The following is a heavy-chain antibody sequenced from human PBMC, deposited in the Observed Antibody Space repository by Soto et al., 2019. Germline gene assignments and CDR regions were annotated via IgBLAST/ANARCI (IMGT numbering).Heavy chain of an antibody. CDR3: AKLRHGYCAAIFDY. V-gene: IGHV4-61*01. J-gene: IGHJ4*02. CDR1: GGSFNGRSCC. CDR2: FFSSDNT. D-gene: IGHD2-2*03. Sequence: SETLSLTCSVSGGSFNGRSCCWICKRQPPGKGLEWIGYFFSSDNTKYNPSLKSRLTVSIDTPTNQFSLRLSSVTAAYSAVYFCAKLRHGYCAAIFDYWGQGTLVTVSS.